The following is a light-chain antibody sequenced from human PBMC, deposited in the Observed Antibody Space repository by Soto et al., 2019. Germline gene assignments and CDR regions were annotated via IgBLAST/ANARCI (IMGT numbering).Light chain of an antibody. CDR3: QKYNSAPLT. CDR2: AAY. Sequence: DIQMTQSPSSLSASVGDRVTITCRASQSISSYLNWYQQKPGKVPKLLIYAAYTLQSGVTSRFSGSGSGTDFTLTISSLQPEDVATYYCQKYNSAPLTVGEGTQVEIK. J-gene: IGKJ4*01. V-gene: IGKV1-27*01. CDR1: QSISSY.